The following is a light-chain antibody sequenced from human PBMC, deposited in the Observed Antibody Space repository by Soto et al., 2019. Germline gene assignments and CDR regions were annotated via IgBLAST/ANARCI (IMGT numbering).Light chain of an antibody. CDR1: QSISSY. CDR3: QQRSNWPFT. V-gene: IGKV3-11*01. Sequence: EIVLTQSPATLSLSPGERATLSCRASQSISSYLGWYQQKPGQAPRLLIYDASNRATGIPARFSGSGSGTDFTLTISSLEPEYFADYYCQQRSNWPFTFGQGTRLDIK. CDR2: DAS. J-gene: IGKJ5*01.